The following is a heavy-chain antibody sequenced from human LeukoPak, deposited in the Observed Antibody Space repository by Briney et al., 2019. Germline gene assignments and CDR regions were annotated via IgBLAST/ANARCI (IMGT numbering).Heavy chain of an antibody. CDR1: GFTFSSYW. CDR3: ATRYSGSPHWFDP. Sequence: GGSLRLSCAASGFTFSSYWMSWVRQAPGKGLEWVANIKQDGSEKYYVDSVKGRFTISRDNVKNSLYLQMNSLRAEDTAVYYCATRYSGSPHWFDPWGQGTLVTVSS. CDR2: IKQDGSEK. D-gene: IGHD6-13*01. J-gene: IGHJ5*02. V-gene: IGHV3-7*01.